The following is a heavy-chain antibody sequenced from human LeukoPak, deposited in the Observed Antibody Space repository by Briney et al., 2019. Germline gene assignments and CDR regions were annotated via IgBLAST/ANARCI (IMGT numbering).Heavy chain of an antibody. CDR2: ISYDGSNK. J-gene: IGHJ5*02. D-gene: IGHD4-17*01. Sequence: GGSLRLSCAASGFTFSSYAMHWVRQAPGKGLEWVAVISYDGSNKYYADSVKGRFTISRDNSKNTLYLQMNSLRAEDTAVYYCAKDAGHDYGDYGGWFDPWGQGTLVTVSS. CDR3: AKDAGHDYGDYGGWFDP. V-gene: IGHV3-30*04. CDR1: GFTFSSYA.